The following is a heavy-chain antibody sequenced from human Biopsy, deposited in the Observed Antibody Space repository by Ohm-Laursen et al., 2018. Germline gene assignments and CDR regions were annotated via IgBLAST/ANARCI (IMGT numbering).Heavy chain of an antibody. Sequence: SDTLSLTRTFSGGSFSGHYWSWIRQPPGKGLEWIGHISYTGYTSYKSSLKSRVTISLDTSRKHFSLRLTSLAAADTAVYYCARGSNEYGGLYFPHWGQGTLVTVSS. CDR1: GGSFSGHY. J-gene: IGHJ1*01. CDR2: ISYTGYT. CDR3: ARGSNEYGGLYFPH. V-gene: IGHV4-59*11. D-gene: IGHD4-23*01.